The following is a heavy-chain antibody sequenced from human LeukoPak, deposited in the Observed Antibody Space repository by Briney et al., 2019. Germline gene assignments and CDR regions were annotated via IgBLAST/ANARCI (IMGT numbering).Heavy chain of an antibody. Sequence: GASVKVSCKISGYSLSDLSIHWVREAPGEGLEWMGGFDSENNKMVYSQKYQGRVTMTEDTSADTAYMELTSLRSEDTAVYFCATDRVYRSSGGSWGFFDYWGQGTLVIVSS. CDR3: ATDRVYRSSGGSWGFFDY. J-gene: IGHJ4*02. D-gene: IGHD6-19*01. CDR2: FDSENNKM. CDR1: GYSLSDLS. V-gene: IGHV1-24*01.